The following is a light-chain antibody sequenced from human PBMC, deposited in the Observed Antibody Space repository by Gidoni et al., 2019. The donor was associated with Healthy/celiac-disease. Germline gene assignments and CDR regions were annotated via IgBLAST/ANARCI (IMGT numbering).Light chain of an antibody. CDR2: AAS. CDR1: QSISSY. Sequence: DIQMTQSPSSLSASVGDRVTITCRASQSISSYLNWYQQKPGKAPKLLFYAASSLQSGVPSRCSGSGSGTDFTLTISSLQPEDFATYYCQQSYSTPITFGQGTRLEIK. J-gene: IGKJ5*01. CDR3: QQSYSTPIT. V-gene: IGKV1-39*01.